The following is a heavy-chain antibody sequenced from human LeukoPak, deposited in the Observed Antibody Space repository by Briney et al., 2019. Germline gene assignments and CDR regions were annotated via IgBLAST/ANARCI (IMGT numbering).Heavy chain of an antibody. D-gene: IGHD1-26*01. J-gene: IGHJ6*03. Sequence: GGSLRLSCTASGFTISSYGMSWVRQAPGKGLEWVGRIKSKTDGGTSDYAAPVKGRFTISRDDSKNTLSLQMNMLKTEDTAVYYCTTIVGATPRGYYYYYMDVWGKGTTVTVSS. V-gene: IGHV3-15*01. CDR3: TTIVGATPRGYYYYYMDV. CDR1: GFTISSYG. CDR2: IKSKTDGGTS.